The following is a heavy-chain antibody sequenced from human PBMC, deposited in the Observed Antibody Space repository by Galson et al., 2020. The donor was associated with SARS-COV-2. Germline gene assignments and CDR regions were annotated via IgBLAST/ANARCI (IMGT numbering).Heavy chain of an antibody. J-gene: IGHJ6*02. CDR1: GFTFSDYY. Sequence: GESLKISCAASGFTFSDYYMSWVRQAPGKGLECVSYITSSGSTIYYANSVKGRFTSSRDNAKNSLYLQLNSLRAEDTAVYYCARERIAATGWVGSMVVGGRGNTVTVSS. D-gene: IGHD6-13*01. V-gene: IGHV3-11*01. CDR3: ARERIAATGWVGSMVV. CDR2: ITSSGSTI.